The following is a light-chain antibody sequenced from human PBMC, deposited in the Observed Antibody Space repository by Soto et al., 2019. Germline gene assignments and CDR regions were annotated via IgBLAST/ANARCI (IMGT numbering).Light chain of an antibody. CDR2: AAS. CDR3: HQYNNSPPDT. Sequence: EIVMTQSPATLSVSPGETATLSCRASQTLRNNLAWYQQKPGQAPRLLIYAASTRATGIPARFSGSGSGKEFTLTISNLQSEDFAVYFCHQYNNSPPDTFGQGTKLEIK. J-gene: IGKJ2*01. V-gene: IGKV3-15*01. CDR1: QTLRNN.